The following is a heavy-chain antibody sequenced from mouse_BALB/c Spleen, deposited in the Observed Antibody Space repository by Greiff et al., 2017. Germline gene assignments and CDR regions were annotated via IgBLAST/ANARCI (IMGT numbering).Heavy chain of an antibody. D-gene: IGHD1-1*01. CDR1: GYTFTSYV. Sequence: EVQLQQSGPELVKPGASVKMSCKASGYTFTSYVMHWVKQKPGQGLEWIGYINPYNDGTKYNEKFNGKATLTSDKSSSTAYMELSSLTSEDSAVYYCAGSSDYYAMDYWGQGTSVTVSS. CDR3: AGSSDYYAMDY. CDR2: INPYNDGT. V-gene: IGHV1-14*01. J-gene: IGHJ4*01.